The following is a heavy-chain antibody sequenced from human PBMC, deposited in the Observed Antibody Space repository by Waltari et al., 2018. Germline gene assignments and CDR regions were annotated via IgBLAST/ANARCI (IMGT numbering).Heavy chain of an antibody. J-gene: IGHJ2*01. Sequence: QIALKESGPTLVRPTETLTLTCSVSGFSLSTGGVGVGWIRQPPGQALEWLALVYYDDDKRYSPSLRSRLTITRDTSRDQVVLTINNAGPAETGTYYCARTIYVMGGYKTSWYFDLWGRGTLVSVSS. CDR3: ARTIYVMGGYKTSWYFDL. CDR1: GFSLSTGGVG. D-gene: IGHD3-16*01. CDR2: VYYDDDK. V-gene: IGHV2-5*02.